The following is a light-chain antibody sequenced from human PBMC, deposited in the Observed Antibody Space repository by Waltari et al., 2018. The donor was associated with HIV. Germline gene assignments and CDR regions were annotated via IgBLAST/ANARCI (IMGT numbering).Light chain of an antibody. V-gene: IGLV2-8*01. J-gene: IGLJ2*01. Sequence: DLTQPPSVSVSPGQTASITCTGTSSDLHSYNYISWYQQHPGKAPKLMIYEVAVRPSGVPDRFSGSKSGNTASLTVSGLQAEDEADYYCSSYADSNVIFGGGTKLTVL. CDR1: SSDLHSYNY. CDR2: EVA. CDR3: SSYADSNVI.